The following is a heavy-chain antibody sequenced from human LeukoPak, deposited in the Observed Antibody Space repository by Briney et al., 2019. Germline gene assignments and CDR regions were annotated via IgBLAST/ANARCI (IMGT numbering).Heavy chain of an antibody. Sequence: PGGSLRLPCAASGFTFSSYEMNWVRQAPGKGLEWVSYISSSGSTIYYADSVKGRFTISRDNAKNSLYLQMNSLRAEDTAVYYCAREGGYSGYDFDYWGQGTLVTVSS. CDR3: AREGGYSGYDFDY. CDR2: ISSSGSTI. V-gene: IGHV3-48*03. D-gene: IGHD5-12*01. CDR1: GFTFSSYE. J-gene: IGHJ4*02.